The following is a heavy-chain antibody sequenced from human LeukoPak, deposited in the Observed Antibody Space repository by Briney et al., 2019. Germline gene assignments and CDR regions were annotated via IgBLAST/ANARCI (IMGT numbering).Heavy chain of an antibody. V-gene: IGHV3-30*02. Sequence: GGSLRLSCAASGFTFSSYGMHWVRQAPGKGLEWVALIRFDGIIKYYAESVKGRFTISRDNSKNTLYLEMNSLRAEDTAVYYCAKGHSSTWSIVGRYWGQGTLVTVSS. J-gene: IGHJ4*02. D-gene: IGHD6-13*01. CDR2: IRFDGIIK. CDR3: AKGHSSTWSIVGRY. CDR1: GFTFSSYG.